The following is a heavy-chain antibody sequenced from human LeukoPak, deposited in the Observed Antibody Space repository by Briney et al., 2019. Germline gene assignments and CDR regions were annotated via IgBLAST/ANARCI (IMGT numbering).Heavy chain of an antibody. Sequence: PSETLSLTCAVYGGSFSGYYWSWNRQPPGKGLEWIGEINHSGSTNYNPSLKSRVTISVDTSKNQFSLKLSSVTAADTAVYYCARAGQLWLIATFDYWGQGTLVTVSS. V-gene: IGHV4-34*01. D-gene: IGHD5-18*01. CDR2: INHSGST. CDR3: ARAGQLWLIATFDY. J-gene: IGHJ4*02. CDR1: GGSFSGYY.